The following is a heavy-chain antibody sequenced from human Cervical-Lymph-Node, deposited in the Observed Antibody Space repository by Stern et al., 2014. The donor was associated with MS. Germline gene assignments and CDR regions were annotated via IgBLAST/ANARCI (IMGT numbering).Heavy chain of an antibody. V-gene: IGHV2-5*02. CDR3: AHENYYDSNGDPRNYFDP. CDR2: IYWDDDK. CDR1: GFSLTTNGVG. D-gene: IGHD3-16*01. J-gene: IGHJ5*02. Sequence: ESGPTLVKTSQTLTLTCNFSGFSLTTNGVGVGWFRQPPGKALEWLAVIYWDDDKRYRPSLKSRLAINKDTSKSQVVLTMTNMDPADTATYYCAHENYYDSNGDPRNYFDPWGQGTMVTVSS.